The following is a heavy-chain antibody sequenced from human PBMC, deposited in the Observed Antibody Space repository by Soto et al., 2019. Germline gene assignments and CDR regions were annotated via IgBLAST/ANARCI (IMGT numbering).Heavy chain of an antibody. Sequence: GGSLRLSCAASGFTFSSYGMHWVRQAPGKGLEWVAVIWYDGSNKYYADSVKGRFTISRDNSKNTLYLQMNSLRAEDTAVYYCAREGYSSGWYDYWGQGTLVTVS. CDR3: AREGYSSGWYDY. CDR2: IWYDGSNK. CDR1: GFTFSSYG. J-gene: IGHJ4*02. V-gene: IGHV3-33*01. D-gene: IGHD6-19*01.